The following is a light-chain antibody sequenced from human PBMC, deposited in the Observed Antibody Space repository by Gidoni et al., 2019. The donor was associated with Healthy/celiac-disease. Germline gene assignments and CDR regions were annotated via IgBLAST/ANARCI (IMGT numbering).Light chain of an antibody. Sequence: QSVLTQPPSVSGAPGQRVTISCSGSSSDIGAGYDVHWYQHLPGTAPTLLIYGSTNRPSGVPDRFSGSRSGTSASLAIPWPQAEDEADYYCLSYDSRLSGSGVVFGGGPKLTVL. CDR3: LSYDSRLSGSGVV. V-gene: IGLV1-40*01. CDR1: SSDIGAGYD. J-gene: IGLJ2*01. CDR2: GST.